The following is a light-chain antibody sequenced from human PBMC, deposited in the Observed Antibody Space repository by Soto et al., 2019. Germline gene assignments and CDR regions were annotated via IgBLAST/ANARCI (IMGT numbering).Light chain of an antibody. CDR3: QTWGAGPVL. V-gene: IGLV4-69*01. CDR2: LNSDGRH. CDR1: SGHSSHA. J-gene: IGLJ2*01. Sequence: QLVLTQSPSASASLGASVKLTCTLSSGHSSHAIAWHQQQPEKGPRYLMKLNSDGRHIKGDGIPDRFSGSSSGAERYLTIATLQAEDEADYYCQTWGAGPVLFGGGTKLTVL.